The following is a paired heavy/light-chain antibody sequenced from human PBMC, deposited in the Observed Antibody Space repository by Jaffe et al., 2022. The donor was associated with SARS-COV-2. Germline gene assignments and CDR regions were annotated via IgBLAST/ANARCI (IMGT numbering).Heavy chain of an antibody. CDR2: IYWDDDT. CDR3: ARKGGHRTNWYPLHFDY. CDR1: GFSLSTRLVG. Sequence: QITLKESGPSLVGPTQTLTLTCTFSGFSLSTRLVGVGWIRQPPGKALEWLALIYWDDDTRYSPSLKSRLTITKDSSKNQVVLRMTNMDPVDTATYYCARKGGHRTNWYPLHFDYWGQGTLVTVSS. D-gene: IGHD6-13*01. V-gene: IGHV2-5*02. J-gene: IGHJ4*02.
Light chain of an antibody. CDR3: SSFAGSNDLV. V-gene: IGLV2-8*01. J-gene: IGLJ2*01. CDR1: SSDVGGYDY. CDR2: EVS. Sequence: QSALTQPPSASGSPGHSVTISCTGTSSDVGGYDYVSWYQHHPGKAPKLIIYEVSERPSGVPDRFSGSKSGNTASLTVSGLQAEDEADYYCSSFAGSNDLVFGGGTKLTVL.